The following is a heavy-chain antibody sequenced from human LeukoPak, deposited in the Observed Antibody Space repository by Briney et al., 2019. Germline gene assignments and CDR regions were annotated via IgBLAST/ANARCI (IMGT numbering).Heavy chain of an antibody. Sequence: AASVKVSCKASGGTFSSYAISWVRQAPGQGLEGMGGIIPIFGTANYAQKFQGRVTITTDESTSTAYMELSSLRSEDTAVYYCARASLDRGYFDYWGQGTLVTVSS. D-gene: IGHD3-22*01. CDR3: ARASLDRGYFDY. CDR1: GGTFSSYA. CDR2: IIPIFGTA. V-gene: IGHV1-69*05. J-gene: IGHJ4*02.